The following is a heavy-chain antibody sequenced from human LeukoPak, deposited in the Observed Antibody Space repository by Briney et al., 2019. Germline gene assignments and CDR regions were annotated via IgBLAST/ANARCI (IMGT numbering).Heavy chain of an antibody. Sequence: ASVKVSCKASGYNFAGYYIHWVRQAPGQGLEWMGRINPRDGETNFAQKFQGRVTMTRDTSISTAYMELSRLRSDDTAVYYCARDMDSGPDFFDYWGQGTLVTVSS. CDR2: INPRDGET. J-gene: IGHJ4*02. CDR3: ARDMDSGPDFFDY. D-gene: IGHD1-26*01. V-gene: IGHV1-2*06. CDR1: GYNFAGYY.